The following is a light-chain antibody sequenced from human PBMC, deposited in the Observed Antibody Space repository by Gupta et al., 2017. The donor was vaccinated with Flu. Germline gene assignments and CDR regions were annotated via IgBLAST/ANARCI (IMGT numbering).Light chain of an antibody. CDR1: SSDVGIYNR. J-gene: IGLJ1*01. V-gene: IGLV2-18*02. Sequence: TSSDVGIYNRVSWYQQSPGTAPKLIIYEVSHRPSGVPDRFTGSKSGNTASLTVSGLQPGDEADYYCSSYTDTNTYVFGTGTKVTVL. CDR2: EVS. CDR3: SSYTDTNTYV.